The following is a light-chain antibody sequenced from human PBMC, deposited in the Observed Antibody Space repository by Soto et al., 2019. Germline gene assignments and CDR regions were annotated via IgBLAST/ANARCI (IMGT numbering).Light chain of an antibody. V-gene: IGKV1-5*01. CDR2: DAS. Sequence: DIQLTQSPSTLSASVGDTVTITCRASQNVNSWLAWYQQRPGNAPKLLIYDASSLETGVPSRFSGLGSRSGTEFRLTITDLQPDDFATYYCQQYNVNSTFGPGTKVEMK. J-gene: IGKJ3*01. CDR3: QQYNVNST. CDR1: QNVNSW.